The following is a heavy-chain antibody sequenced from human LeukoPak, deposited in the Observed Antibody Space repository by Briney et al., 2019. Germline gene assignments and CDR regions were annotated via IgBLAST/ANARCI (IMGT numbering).Heavy chain of an antibody. D-gene: IGHD6-6*01. J-gene: IGHJ4*02. CDR2: IYYSGST. CDR1: GGSISSGGYY. CDR3: ARSSIAARRGFCYFDY. Sequence: SQTLSLTCTVSGGSISSGGYYWSWIRQHPGKGLEWIGYIYYSGSTYYNPSLKSRVTISVDTSKNQFSLKLSSVTAADTAVYYWARSSIAARRGFCYFDYWGQGTLVTVSS. V-gene: IGHV4-31*03.